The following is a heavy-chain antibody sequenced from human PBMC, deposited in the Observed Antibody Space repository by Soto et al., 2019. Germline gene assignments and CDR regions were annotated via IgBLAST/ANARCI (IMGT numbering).Heavy chain of an antibody. CDR3: ASSLRFLERFFDY. Sequence: QVHLQQWGARVLKPSETLSLTCAVDGGSFSGYYWSWIRQPPGKGLEWIGEINHSGSTNYNPSLKSRITISLDMSKNQFSLKLSSMTAADAAVYYCASSLRFLERFFDYWGQGTLVTVSS. CDR1: GGSFSGYY. D-gene: IGHD3-3*01. CDR2: INHSGST. J-gene: IGHJ4*02. V-gene: IGHV4-34*01.